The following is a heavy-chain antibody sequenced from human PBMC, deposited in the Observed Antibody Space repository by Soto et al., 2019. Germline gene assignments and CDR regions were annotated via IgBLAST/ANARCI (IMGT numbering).Heavy chain of an antibody. CDR3: ARESRYCSGGSCYFLPGIDY. J-gene: IGHJ4*02. D-gene: IGHD2-15*01. CDR1: GGTFSSYT. CDR2: IIPIFGTA. V-gene: IGHV1-69*13. Sequence: SVKVSCKASGGTFSSYTISGVRQAPGQGLEWMGGIIPIFGTANYAQKFQGRVTITADESTSTAYMELSSLRSEDTAVYYCARESRYCSGGSCYFLPGIDYWGQGTLVTVSP.